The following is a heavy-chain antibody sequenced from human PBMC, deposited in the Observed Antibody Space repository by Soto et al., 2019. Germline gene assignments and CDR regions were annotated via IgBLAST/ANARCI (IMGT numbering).Heavy chain of an antibody. CDR1: GFTFSSYG. J-gene: IGHJ4*02. V-gene: IGHV3-30*18. CDR2: ISYDGSKK. D-gene: IGHD4-17*01. Sequence: LRLSCAASGFTFSSYGMHGGRQAPGKGLEGGAVISYDGSKKYYTEYVKGRFTISSDISKNTLRLQMNSLKTEDTAVYFCAKDPNYGDYVPTHFDYWGQGTLVTVSS. CDR3: AKDPNYGDYVPTHFDY.